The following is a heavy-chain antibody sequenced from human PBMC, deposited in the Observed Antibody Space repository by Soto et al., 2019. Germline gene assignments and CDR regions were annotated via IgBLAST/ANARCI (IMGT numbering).Heavy chain of an antibody. CDR3: AKGDIVPAAMGISVYYYGMDV. V-gene: IGHV3-23*01. J-gene: IGHJ6*02. Sequence: EVQLLESGGGLVQPGGSLRLSCAASGFTFSSYAMSWVRQAPGKGLEWVSAISGSGGSTYYADSVKGRFTISRDNSKDTLYLQMNSLRAEDTAVYYCAKGDIVPAAMGISVYYYGMDVWGQGTTVTFSS. CDR1: GFTFSSYA. D-gene: IGHD2-2*01. CDR2: ISGSGGST.